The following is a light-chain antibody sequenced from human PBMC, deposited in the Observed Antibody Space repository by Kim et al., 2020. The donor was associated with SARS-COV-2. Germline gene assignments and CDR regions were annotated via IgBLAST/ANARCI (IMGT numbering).Light chain of an antibody. CDR2: EDN. J-gene: IGLJ3*02. CDR1: VGSIASNY. Sequence: KTLTIACTRGVGSIASNYVQWYQQRPGSAPTTVIYEDNQSPSGVPDRFSGSIDSSSNSASLTISGLKTEDEADYYCQSYDSSNPWVFGGGTQLTVL. CDR3: QSYDSSNPWV. V-gene: IGLV6-57*03.